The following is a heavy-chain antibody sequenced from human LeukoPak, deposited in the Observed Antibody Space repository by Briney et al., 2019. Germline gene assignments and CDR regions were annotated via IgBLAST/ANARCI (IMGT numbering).Heavy chain of an antibody. D-gene: IGHD2-15*01. CDR1: GFAFSSYW. J-gene: IGHJ6*02. Sequence: PGGSLRLSCTASGFAFSSYWMSWVRQAPGKGLEWVANIKEDGREKYYVDSVKGRLTISRDNAKNSLYLQMNSLRAEDTAVYYCASLGYCSVSSCFYGMDVWGQGTTVTVSS. V-gene: IGHV3-7*05. CDR2: IKEDGREK. CDR3: ASLGYCSVSSCFYGMDV.